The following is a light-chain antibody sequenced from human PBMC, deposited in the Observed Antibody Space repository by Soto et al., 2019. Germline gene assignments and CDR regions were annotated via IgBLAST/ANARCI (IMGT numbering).Light chain of an antibody. V-gene: IGKV1-5*01. CDR1: QSISSW. CDR2: AAS. CDR3: QQYNNWQVT. Sequence: DIQMTQSPSTLSASVGDRVTITCRASQSISSWLAWYQQKPGKAPKLLIYAASTLQSGVPSRFSGSGSGTEFTLTISGLQSEDFATYYCQQYNNWQVTFGGGTKVDIK. J-gene: IGKJ4*01.